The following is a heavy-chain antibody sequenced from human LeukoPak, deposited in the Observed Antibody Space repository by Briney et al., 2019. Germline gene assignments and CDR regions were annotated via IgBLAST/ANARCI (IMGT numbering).Heavy chain of an antibody. D-gene: IGHD3-10*01. CDR1: GFIFSKYA. Sequence: GGSLRLSCAASGFIFSKYAMHWVRQAPGKGLEWVSAISGSGGSTYYADSVKGRFTISRDNAKNSLYLQMNSLRAEDTAVYYCAKLGKTENHYGSGRFSYYYYMDVWGKGTTVTISS. J-gene: IGHJ6*03. CDR2: ISGSGGST. CDR3: AKLGKTENHYGSGRFSYYYYMDV. V-gene: IGHV3-23*01.